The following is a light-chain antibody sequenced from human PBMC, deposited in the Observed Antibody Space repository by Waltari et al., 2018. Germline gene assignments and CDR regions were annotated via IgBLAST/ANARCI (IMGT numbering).Light chain of an antibody. Sequence: DIVLTQSPATLSLSPGESGTLSCRASQSVSRHLAWYQQKPGQAPRLLIYGTSARATGIPSRFRGSGSGTEFTLTISSLEPEDFAVYYCQQRSNGLTFGGGTRVEIK. V-gene: IGKV3-11*01. CDR1: QSVSRH. CDR3: QQRSNGLT. CDR2: GTS. J-gene: IGKJ4*01.